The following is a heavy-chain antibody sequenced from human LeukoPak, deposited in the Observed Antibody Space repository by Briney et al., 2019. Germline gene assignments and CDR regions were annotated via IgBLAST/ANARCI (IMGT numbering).Heavy chain of an antibody. D-gene: IGHD3-3*01. Sequence: GGSLRLSCAASGFTISSYAMSWVRQAPGKGLEWVSGISGSGGSTYYTDPVKGRFTISRDNSKNTLNLQMNSLRAEDTAVYYCARRSVYQFDYWGQGTLVTVSS. CDR3: ARRSVYQFDY. CDR2: ISGSGGST. V-gene: IGHV3-23*01. J-gene: IGHJ4*02. CDR1: GFTISSYA.